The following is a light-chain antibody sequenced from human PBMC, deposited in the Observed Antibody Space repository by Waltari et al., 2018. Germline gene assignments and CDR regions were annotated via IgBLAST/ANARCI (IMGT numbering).Light chain of an antibody. J-gene: IGKJ1*01. CDR3: QHYVRLPAT. CDR2: GES. CDR1: QSVGRT. V-gene: IGKV3-20*01. Sequence: EIVLTQSPGTLSLSPGERATLSCRASQSVGRTLAWYQQKPGQAPRLLIYGESSRATDIPDRFSGSGSGTDFSLTINRLEPEDFAVYFCQHYVRLPATFGQGTKVEIK.